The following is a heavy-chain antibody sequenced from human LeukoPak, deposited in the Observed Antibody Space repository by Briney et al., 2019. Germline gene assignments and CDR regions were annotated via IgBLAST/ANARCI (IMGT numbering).Heavy chain of an antibody. Sequence: ASVKVSCKVSGYTLTELSMHWVRQAPGQGLKWMGRINPNSGGTNYAQKFQGRVTMTRDTSISTAYMELSRLRSDDTAVYYCARVMATIGSIFDYWGQGTLVTVSS. CDR2: INPNSGGT. D-gene: IGHD5-12*01. J-gene: IGHJ4*02. V-gene: IGHV1-2*06. CDR3: ARVMATIGSIFDY. CDR1: GYTLTELS.